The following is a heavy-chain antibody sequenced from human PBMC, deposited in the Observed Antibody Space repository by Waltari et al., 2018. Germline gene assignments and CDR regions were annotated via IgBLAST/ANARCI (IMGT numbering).Heavy chain of an antibody. CDR2: IYYSGIT. V-gene: IGHV4-39*07. D-gene: IGHD3-10*01. CDR1: GGSISSSSYY. J-gene: IGHJ4*02. CDR3: ARSRGCEGFDY. Sequence: QLQLQESGPGLVKPSETLSLTCTVSGGSISSSSYYWGWIRQPPGKGLECIGSIYYSGITYYNPSLKSRVPISVDTSKNQFSLKLSSVTAADTAVYYCARSRGCEGFDYWGQGTLVTVSS.